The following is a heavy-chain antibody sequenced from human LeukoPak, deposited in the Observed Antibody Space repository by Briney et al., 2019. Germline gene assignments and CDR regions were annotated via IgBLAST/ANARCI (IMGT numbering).Heavy chain of an antibody. CDR1: GGSISSYY. Sequence: PSETLSLTCTVSGGSISSYYWSWIRQPAGKGLEWIGRIYTSGSTNYNPSLKSLVTMSVDTSKNQFSLKLSSVTAADTAVYYCASHSCGWYREALDIWGQGTMVTVSS. D-gene: IGHD6-19*01. CDR3: ASHSCGWYREALDI. V-gene: IGHV4-4*07. J-gene: IGHJ3*02. CDR2: IYTSGST.